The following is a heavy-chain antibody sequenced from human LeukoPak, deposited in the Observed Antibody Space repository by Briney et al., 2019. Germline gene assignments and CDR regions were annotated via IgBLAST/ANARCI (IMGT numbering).Heavy chain of an antibody. D-gene: IGHD1-26*01. J-gene: IGHJ4*02. V-gene: IGHV3-23*01. CDR1: GFTFSMYA. CDR3: AKSYGELLPFNFDY. Sequence: GGSLRLSCAASGFTFSMYAMSRVRQAPGKGLEWVSAISGSGGSTYYADSVKGRFTISRDNSKNTLYLQMNSLRAEDTAVYYCAKSYGELLPFNFDYWGQGTLVTVSS. CDR2: ISGSGGST.